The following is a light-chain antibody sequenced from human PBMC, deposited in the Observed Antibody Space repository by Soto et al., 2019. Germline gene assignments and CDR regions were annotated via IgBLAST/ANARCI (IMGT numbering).Light chain of an antibody. Sequence: EVVLTQSPVTLSLSPGERATLSCRASQSFRGLLAWYQQKPGQAPRLLIHDAYNRATGIPPRFSGSGSGTDFTLTISSLEPEDSAVYYCQQRHMWPITVGQGTRLEIK. CDR2: DAY. CDR1: QSFRGL. CDR3: QQRHMWPIT. J-gene: IGKJ5*01. V-gene: IGKV3-11*01.